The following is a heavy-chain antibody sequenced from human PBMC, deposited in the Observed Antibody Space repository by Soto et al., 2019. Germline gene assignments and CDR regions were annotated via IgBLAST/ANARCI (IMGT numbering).Heavy chain of an antibody. CDR3: ARGPRKQLWVGYFDY. D-gene: IGHD5-18*01. CDR1: GYTFTDYY. CDR2: INPNSDTGVT. Sequence: ASVKVSCKASGYTFTDYYIHWVRQAPGQGLEWMGWINPNSDTGVTNYAQNFRGWVTMTSDTSITTAYMELSSLKSDDTAVYYCARGPRKQLWVGYFDYWGQGALVTV. V-gene: IGHV1-2*04. J-gene: IGHJ4*02.